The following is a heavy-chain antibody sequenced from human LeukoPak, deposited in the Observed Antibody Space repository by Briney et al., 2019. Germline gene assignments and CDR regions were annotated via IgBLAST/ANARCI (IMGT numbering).Heavy chain of an antibody. J-gene: IGHJ4*02. CDR2: ISSSSSYI. CDR3: AKDGAPYYYDSSGYVDY. CDR1: GFTFSSYS. Sequence: GGSLRLSCAASGFTFSSYSMNWVRQAPGKGLEWVSSISSSSSYIYYADSVKGRFTISRDNAKNSLYLQMNSLRAEDTAVYYCAKDGAPYYYDSSGYVDYWGQGTLVTVSS. V-gene: IGHV3-21*04. D-gene: IGHD3-22*01.